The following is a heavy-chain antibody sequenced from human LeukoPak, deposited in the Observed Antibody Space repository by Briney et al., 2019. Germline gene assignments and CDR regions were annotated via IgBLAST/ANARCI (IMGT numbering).Heavy chain of an antibody. CDR1: GYTLTELS. V-gene: IGHV1-24*01. D-gene: IGHD3-22*01. Sequence: ASVKVSCKVSGYTLTELSMHWVRQAPGKGLEWMGGFYPEDGETIYAQKFQGRVTMTEDTSTDTAYMELSSLRSEDTAVYYCATDRHYYDSSGYDSRAFDIWGQGTMVTVSS. J-gene: IGHJ3*02. CDR3: ATDRHYYDSSGYDSRAFDI. CDR2: FYPEDGET.